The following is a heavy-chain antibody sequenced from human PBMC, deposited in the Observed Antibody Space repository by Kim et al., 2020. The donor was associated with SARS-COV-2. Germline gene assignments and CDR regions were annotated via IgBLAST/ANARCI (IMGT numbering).Heavy chain of an antibody. CDR2: IDWDDDK. CDR3: ARIPRGYSYVRDNSKIDY. J-gene: IGHJ4*02. V-gene: IGHV2-70*01. CDR1: GFSLSTSGMC. Sequence: SGPTLVKPTQTLTLTCTFSGFSLSTSGMCVSWIRQPPGKALEWLALIDWDDDKYYSTSLKTRLTISKDTSKNQVVLTMTNMDPVDTATYYCARIPRGYSYVRDNSKIDYWGQGTLVTVSS. D-gene: IGHD5-18*01.